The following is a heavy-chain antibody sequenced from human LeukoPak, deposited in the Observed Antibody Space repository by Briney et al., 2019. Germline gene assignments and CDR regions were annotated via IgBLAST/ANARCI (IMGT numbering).Heavy chain of an antibody. J-gene: IGHJ6*03. CDR1: GFTFSSYG. CDR2: IYYSGST. Sequence: GSLRLSCAASGFTFSSYGMSWVRQPPGKGLEWIGYIYYSGSTNYNPSLKSRVTISVDRTKNHFSLKLSSVTAADTAVYYCARTTEEYYGSGKSRKYYSYYYYMDVWGKGTTVTVSS. V-gene: IGHV4-59*01. CDR3: ARTTEEYYGSGKSRKYYSYYYYMDV. D-gene: IGHD3-10*01.